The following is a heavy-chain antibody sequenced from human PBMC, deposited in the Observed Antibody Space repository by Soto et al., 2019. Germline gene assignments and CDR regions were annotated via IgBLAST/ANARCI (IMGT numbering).Heavy chain of an antibody. Sequence: TLSLTCTVSGGSISSGDYYWSWIRQPPGKGLEWIGYIYYSGSTYYNPSLKSRVTISVDTSKNQFSLKLSSVTAADTAVYYCAREGSIAARRNWFDPWGQRTLVSVSS. D-gene: IGHD6-6*01. CDR2: IYYSGST. CDR1: GGSISSGDYY. V-gene: IGHV4-30-4*01. CDR3: AREGSIAARRNWFDP. J-gene: IGHJ5*02.